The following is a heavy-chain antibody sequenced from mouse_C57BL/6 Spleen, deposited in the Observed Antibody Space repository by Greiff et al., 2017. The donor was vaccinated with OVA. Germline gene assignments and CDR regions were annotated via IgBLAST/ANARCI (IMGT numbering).Heavy chain of an antibody. CDR2: IDPENGDT. CDR1: GFNIKDDY. V-gene: IGHV14-4*01. J-gene: IGHJ4*01. D-gene: IGHD2-3*01. Sequence: EVQVVESRAELVRPGASVKLSCTASGFNIKDDYMHWVKQRPEQGLEWIGWIDPENGDTEYASKFQGKATITADTSSNTAYLQLSSLTSEDSAVYYCTTDGYYAMDYWGQGTSVTVSS. CDR3: TTDGYYAMDY.